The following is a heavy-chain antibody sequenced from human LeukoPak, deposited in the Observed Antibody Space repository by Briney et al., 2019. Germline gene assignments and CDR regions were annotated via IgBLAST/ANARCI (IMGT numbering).Heavy chain of an antibody. V-gene: IGHV6-1*01. CDR1: GDSVSGNTAA. J-gene: IGHJ4*02. CDR3: ARAAYGDYYFDY. D-gene: IGHD4-17*01. CDR2: TYYGSKWYN. Sequence: PSQTLSLTCAISGDSVSGNTAAWNWIRQSPSRGLEWLGRTYYGSKWYNDYAVSVKSRITINPDTSKNQFSLQLNSVTPEDTAVYYCARAAYGDYYFDYWGQGTLVTVSS.